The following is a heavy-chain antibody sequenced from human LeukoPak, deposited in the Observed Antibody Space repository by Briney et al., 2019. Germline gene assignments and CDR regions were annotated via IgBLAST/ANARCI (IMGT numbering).Heavy chain of an antibody. D-gene: IGHD3-10*01. CDR2: ISSSSRYR. V-gene: IGHV3-21*01. Sequence: GGSLRLSCAASGFTFSSYSMNWVRQAPGKGLEWVSSISSSSRYRYYADSVKGRFTISRDNSKNTLYLQMNSLRAEDTAVYYCAKGWVGSGSYFGYWGQGTLVTVSS. CDR1: GFTFSSYS. CDR3: AKGWVGSGSYFGY. J-gene: IGHJ4*02.